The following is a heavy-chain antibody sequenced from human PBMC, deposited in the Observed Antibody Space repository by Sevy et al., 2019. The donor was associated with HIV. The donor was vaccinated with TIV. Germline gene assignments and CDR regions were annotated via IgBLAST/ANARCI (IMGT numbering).Heavy chain of an antibody. Sequence: GESLKISCAASGFTFSNYGFHWVRQAPGKGLEWVAVVSYDGSQKYYADYVKGRFTISRDNSKNTVYLQMNSLGGDDTAGYYCAKGSRATASAFDLWGQGTMVTVSS. CDR2: VSYDGSQK. V-gene: IGHV3-30*18. J-gene: IGHJ3*01. CDR1: GFTFSNYG. CDR3: AKGSRATASAFDL. D-gene: IGHD2-21*02.